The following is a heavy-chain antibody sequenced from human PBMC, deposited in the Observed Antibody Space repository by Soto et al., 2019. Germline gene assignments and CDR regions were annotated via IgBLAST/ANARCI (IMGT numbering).Heavy chain of an antibody. J-gene: IGHJ4*02. Sequence: GGSLRLSCAVSGFTFSRFWMGWVRQAPGRGLEWVANIQQDGSEKYYVDSVKGRFTMSKDNVKNSLYLQMNSLGAEDTAVYYCARVRYGGYSYYFDYWGQGALVTVSS. CDR2: IQQDGSEK. CDR1: GFTFSRFW. D-gene: IGHD4-17*01. V-gene: IGHV3-7*03. CDR3: ARVRYGGYSYYFDY.